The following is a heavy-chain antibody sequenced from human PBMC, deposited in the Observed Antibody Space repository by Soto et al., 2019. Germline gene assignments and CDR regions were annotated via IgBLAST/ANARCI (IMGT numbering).Heavy chain of an antibody. V-gene: IGHV3-7*01. D-gene: IGHD3-10*01. CDR3: ARDPGITMVWEPDY. CDR1: GFTFSNYL. CDR2: MKQDGSEK. J-gene: IGHJ4*02. Sequence: GGSLRLSCAASGFTFSNYLMSWVRQAPGKGLEWVANMKQDGSEKYYVDSVKGRFTISRDNAKNSLYLQMNSLRAEDMAVYYCARDPGITMVWEPDYWGQGTLVTVSS.